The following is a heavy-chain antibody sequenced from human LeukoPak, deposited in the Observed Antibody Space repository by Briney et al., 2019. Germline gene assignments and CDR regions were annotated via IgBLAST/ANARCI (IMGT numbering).Heavy chain of an antibody. V-gene: IGHV3-21*01. D-gene: IGHD4-23*01. J-gene: IGHJ4*02. Sequence: GGSLRLSCAASGFTFSSYSMNWVRQAPGKGLEWVSSISSSSSYIYYADSVKGRFTISRDNAKNSLYLQMNSLRVEDTAVYYCARGRPHGNDYWGQGTLVTVSS. CDR1: GFTFSSYS. CDR2: ISSSSSYI. CDR3: ARGRPHGNDY.